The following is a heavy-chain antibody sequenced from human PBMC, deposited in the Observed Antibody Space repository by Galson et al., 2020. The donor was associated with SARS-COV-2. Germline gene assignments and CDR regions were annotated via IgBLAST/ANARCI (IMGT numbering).Heavy chain of an antibody. V-gene: IGHV2-26*01. CDR2: IFSNDEK. Sequence: SGPTLVKPTETLTLTCTVSGFSLSNARMGVSWIRQPPGKALEWLAHIFSNDEKSYSTSLKSRLTISKDTSKSQVVLTMTNMDPVDTATYYCARIYYDSSGCPPFDYWGQGTLVTVSS. CDR3: ARIYYDSSGCPPFDY. J-gene: IGHJ4*02. D-gene: IGHD3-22*01. CDR1: GFSLSNARMG.